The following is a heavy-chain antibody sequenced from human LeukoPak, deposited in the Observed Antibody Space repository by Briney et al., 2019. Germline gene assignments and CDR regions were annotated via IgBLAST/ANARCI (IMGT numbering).Heavy chain of an antibody. CDR3: TTDIVVVTATYY. D-gene: IGHD2-21*02. CDR1: GFTFSNAW. CDR2: IKSKTDGGTT. J-gene: IGHJ4*02. Sequence: GGSLRLSCAASGFTFSNAWMSWVRQAPGKGLEWVGRIKSKTDGGTTDYAAPVKGRSTISRDDSKNTLYLQMNSLKTEDTAVYYCTTDIVVVTATYYWGQGTLVTVSS. V-gene: IGHV3-15*01.